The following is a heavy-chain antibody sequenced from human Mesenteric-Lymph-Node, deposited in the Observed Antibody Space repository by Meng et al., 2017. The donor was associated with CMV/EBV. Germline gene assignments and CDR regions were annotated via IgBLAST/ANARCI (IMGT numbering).Heavy chain of an antibody. CDR1: GFTVSSNY. CDR2: IRSKANSYAT. J-gene: IGHJ5*02. CDR3: TRQYDDSSGYYRNWFDP. V-gene: IGHV3-73*01. D-gene: IGHD3-22*01. Sequence: GESLKISCAASGFTVSSNYMSWVRQASGKGLEWVGRIRSKANSYATAYAASVKGRFTISRDDSKNTAYLQMNSLKTEDTAVYYCTRQYDDSSGYYRNWFDPWGQGTLVTVSS.